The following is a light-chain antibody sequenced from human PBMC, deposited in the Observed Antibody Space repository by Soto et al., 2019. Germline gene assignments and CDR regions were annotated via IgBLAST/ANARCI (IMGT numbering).Light chain of an antibody. V-gene: IGKV3D-11*01. CDR3: HQRQSWPRT. CDR1: QGIGST. CDR2: QTS. J-gene: IGKJ1*01. Sequence: EIVLTQSPATLSVSPGERVTLSCRASQGIGSTLAWYRQQPGQAPGLLIYQTSIRAAGIPARFSASGTGTDFTLTISDVQPEDFAVYYCHQRQSWPRTFGQGTKVDIK.